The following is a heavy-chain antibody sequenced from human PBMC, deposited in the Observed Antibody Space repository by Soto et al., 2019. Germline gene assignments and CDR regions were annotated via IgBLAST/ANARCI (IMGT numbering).Heavy chain of an antibody. CDR1: GFTFSNYA. Sequence: QVQLVESGGGVVQPGRSLRLSCAASGFTFSNYAMHWVRKAPGKGLEYLAIISYDGSNTYYADSVKGRFTISRDNSKNTLYLQMNSLRAEDTAVYYCAKDGETKQWLRYFDYWGQGTLVTVSS. J-gene: IGHJ4*02. CDR2: ISYDGSNT. D-gene: IGHD6-19*01. V-gene: IGHV3-30*18. CDR3: AKDGETKQWLRYFDY.